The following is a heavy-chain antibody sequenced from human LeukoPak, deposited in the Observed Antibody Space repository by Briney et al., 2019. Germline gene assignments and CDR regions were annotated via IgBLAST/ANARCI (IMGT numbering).Heavy chain of an antibody. CDR2: INSDGSTT. V-gene: IGHV3-74*01. CDR1: GFTFSSYW. CDR3: ARALW. D-gene: IGHD2-21*01. J-gene: IGHJ4*02. Sequence: GGSLRLSCAASGFTFSSYWVHWVRQAPGKGLVWVSNINSDGSTTTYADSVKGRFTISRDNAENTLYLQMNSLRAEDTAVYYCARALWWGQGTLVTVSS.